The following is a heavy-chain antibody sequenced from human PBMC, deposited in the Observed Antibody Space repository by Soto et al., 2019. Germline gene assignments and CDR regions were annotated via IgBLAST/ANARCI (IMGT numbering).Heavy chain of an antibody. Sequence: GGSLRLSCAASGFIFTTYAMNWVRQAPGKGLEWVSFVSGTGDDTYYADSVKGRFTISRDNSKNTLYLQMNGLRAEDTAVYYCARAIGGGPHYYFDYWGQGTLVTVSS. D-gene: IGHD3-10*01. V-gene: IGHV3-23*01. CDR3: ARAIGGGPHYYFDY. J-gene: IGHJ4*02. CDR1: GFIFTTYA. CDR2: VSGTGDDT.